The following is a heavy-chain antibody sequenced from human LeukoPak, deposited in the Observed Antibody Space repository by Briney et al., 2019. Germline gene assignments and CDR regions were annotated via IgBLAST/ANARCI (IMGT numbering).Heavy chain of an antibody. V-gene: IGHV1-18*04. CDR1: GYTFTGYY. J-gene: IGHJ4*02. CDR3: AKDRWRDGSSSFDN. CDR2: ISTYNGNT. D-gene: IGHD6-6*01. Sequence: ASVKVSCKPSGYTFTGYYIHWVRQAPGQGLEWMGWISTYNGNTNYAQKLQGRVTMTTDTSTSTAYMELRSLRSDDTAVYYCAKDRWRDGSSSFDNWGQGTLVTVSS.